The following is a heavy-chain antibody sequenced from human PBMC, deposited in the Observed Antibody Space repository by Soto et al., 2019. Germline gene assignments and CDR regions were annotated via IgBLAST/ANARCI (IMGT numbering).Heavy chain of an antibody. CDR2: INHSGST. Sequence: QVQLQQWGAGLLKPSKTLSLTCAVYGGSFSGYYWSWIRQPPGKGLEWIGGINHSGSTNYNPSLKSRVTISVDTSKNQFSLKLSSVTAADTAVYYCASRRIAARWVARGTFDYWGQGTLVTVSS. CDR1: GGSFSGYY. CDR3: ASRRIAARWVARGTFDY. V-gene: IGHV4-34*01. J-gene: IGHJ4*02. D-gene: IGHD6-6*01.